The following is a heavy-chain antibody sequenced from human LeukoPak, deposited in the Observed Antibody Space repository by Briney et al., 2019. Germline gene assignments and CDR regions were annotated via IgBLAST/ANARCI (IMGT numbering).Heavy chain of an antibody. D-gene: IGHD3-22*01. CDR3: AKNWDDYDSSGPIDH. CDR2: IGASGLNT. Sequence: GGSLRLSCAASGFSFSAYATSWVRQAPGKGLEWVSGIGASGLNTYYADTVKGRLTISRDNSNNAVYLQLYSLRVDDTAVYYCAKNWDDYDSSGPIDHWGQGALVTVSS. CDR1: GFSFSAYA. J-gene: IGHJ4*02. V-gene: IGHV3-23*01.